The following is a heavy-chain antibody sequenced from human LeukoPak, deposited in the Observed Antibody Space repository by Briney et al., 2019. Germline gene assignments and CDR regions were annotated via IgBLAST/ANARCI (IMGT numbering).Heavy chain of an antibody. CDR1: GGSISSSSYY. J-gene: IGHJ3*02. CDR3: ARTVGAKGRGDAFDI. D-gene: IGHD1-26*01. Sequence: SETLSLTCTVSGGSISSSSYYWGWIRQPPGKGLEWIGSIYYSGSTYYNPSLKSRVTISVDTSKNQFSLKLSSVTAADTAVYYCARTVGAKGRGDAFDIWGQGTMVTVSS. V-gene: IGHV4-39*01. CDR2: IYYSGST.